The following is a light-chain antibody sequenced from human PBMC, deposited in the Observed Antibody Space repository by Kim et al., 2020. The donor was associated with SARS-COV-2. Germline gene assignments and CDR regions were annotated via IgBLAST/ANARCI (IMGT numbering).Light chain of an antibody. V-gene: IGKV3-15*01. Sequence: EKVMTQSPATLSVSPGERATLSCRASQSVSSNLAWYQQKPGQAPRLLIYGASTRATGVPARFSGSGSGTEFTLTISSLQSEDFAVYYCQQYQDWPPLTFGGGTKLEI. CDR2: GAS. J-gene: IGKJ4*01. CDR3: QQYQDWPPLT. CDR1: QSVSSN.